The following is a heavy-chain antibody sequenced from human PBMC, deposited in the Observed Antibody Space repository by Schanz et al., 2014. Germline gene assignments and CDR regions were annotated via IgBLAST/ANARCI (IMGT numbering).Heavy chain of an antibody. V-gene: IGHV3-33*01. CDR3: ARDSGPYYDKSMDV. J-gene: IGHJ4*02. Sequence: QAQLMESGGGVVQPGTSLILSCSVSGFSLNTYGIHWFRQPAGKGLEWVAVIWSDGSTKYYADSVKGRFTISRDNSKTTLSLQMNTLRAEDTALYYCARDSGPYYDKSMDVWGQGTLVTVSS. CDR1: GFSLNTYG. CDR2: IWSDGSTK. D-gene: IGHD3-9*01.